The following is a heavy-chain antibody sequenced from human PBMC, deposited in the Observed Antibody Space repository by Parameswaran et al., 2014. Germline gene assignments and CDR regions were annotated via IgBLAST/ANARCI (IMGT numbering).Heavy chain of an antibody. CDR2: IYYSGST. Sequence: VRQAPGKGLEWIGYIYYSGSTYYNPSLKSRVTISVDTSKNQFSLKLSSVTAADTAVYYCARDIRGYCSGGSCPRDAFDIWGQGTMVTVSS. V-gene: IGHV4-31*02. CDR3: ARDIRGYCSGGSCPRDAFDI. J-gene: IGHJ3*02. D-gene: IGHD2-15*01.